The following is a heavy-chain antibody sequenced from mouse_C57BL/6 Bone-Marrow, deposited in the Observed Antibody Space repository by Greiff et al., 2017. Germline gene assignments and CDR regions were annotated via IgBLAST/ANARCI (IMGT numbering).Heavy chain of an antibody. J-gene: IGHJ2*01. V-gene: IGHV14-4*01. CDR3: TTWGVTTDYFDY. CDR1: GFNIKDDY. CDR2: IDPENGDT. Sequence: EVQLQQSGAELVRPGASVKLSCTASGFNIKDDYMHWVKQRPEQGLEWIGWIDPENGDTEYASKFQGKATITADTSSNTAYLQLSSLTSEDTAVYHCTTWGVTTDYFDYWGQGTTLTVSS. D-gene: IGHD2-2*01.